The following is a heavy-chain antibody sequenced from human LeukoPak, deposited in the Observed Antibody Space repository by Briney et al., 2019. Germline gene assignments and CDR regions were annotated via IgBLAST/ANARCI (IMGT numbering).Heavy chain of an antibody. D-gene: IGHD1-1*01. Sequence: GGSLRLSCAASGFTFSTYGMHWVRQAPGKGLEWVAVIWYDESNKYYSDSVKGRFTISRDNSKKTVYLQMNSLRVEDTAVYYCAKAFLEFEAYHYYMDVWGKGTTVTVSS. J-gene: IGHJ6*03. V-gene: IGHV3-33*06. CDR3: AKAFLEFEAYHYYMDV. CDR2: IWYDESNK. CDR1: GFTFSTYG.